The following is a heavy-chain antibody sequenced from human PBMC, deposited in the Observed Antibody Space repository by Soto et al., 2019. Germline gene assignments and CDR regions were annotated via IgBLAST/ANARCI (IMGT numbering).Heavy chain of an antibody. J-gene: IGHJ4*02. CDR1: GFTFSSYS. CDR2: ISSSRSNI. D-gene: IGHD6-6*01. V-gene: IGHV3-48*01. CDR3: ARDPHESSMPALYCDS. Sequence: EVQLVESGGGLVQPGGSLRLSCAASGFTFSSYSMNWDRQPPGTGLEWFSYISSSRSNIYYADSVKGRFTISRDNAQNSLYLQMNSLSAEDTAVYYCARDPHESSMPALYCDSWGQGTMVIVSS.